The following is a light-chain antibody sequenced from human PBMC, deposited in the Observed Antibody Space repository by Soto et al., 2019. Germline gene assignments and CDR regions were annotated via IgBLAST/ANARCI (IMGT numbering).Light chain of an antibody. J-gene: IGLJ2*01. Sequence: QSALTQPPSASGSPGQSVTISCTGTSSDVGGYNYVSWYQQHPGKAPKLMIYEVSNRPSGVPDRFSGSKSGNTASLTVSGLQAEDEADYYCNSYAGSNNLGVFGGGTKLTVL. CDR1: SSDVGGYNY. V-gene: IGLV2-8*01. CDR2: EVS. CDR3: NSYAGSNNLGV.